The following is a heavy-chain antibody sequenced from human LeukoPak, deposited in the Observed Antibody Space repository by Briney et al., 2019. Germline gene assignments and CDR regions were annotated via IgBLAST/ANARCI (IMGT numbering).Heavy chain of an antibody. J-gene: IGHJ4*02. CDR1: GFTFSSFA. CDR3: ARGWNDDY. CDR2: ITTSGGTT. D-gene: IGHD1-1*01. V-gene: IGHV3-64*02. Sequence: PGGSLRLSCAASGFTFSSFAMHWVRQAPGKGLEYVSAITTSGGTTYYADSVKGRFTISRDNSKNTLYLQMVSLTTEGMAVYYCARGWNDDYWGQGTLVTVSS.